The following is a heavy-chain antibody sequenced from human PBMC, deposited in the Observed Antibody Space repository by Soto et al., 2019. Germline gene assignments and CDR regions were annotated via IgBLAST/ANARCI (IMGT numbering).Heavy chain of an antibody. CDR2: IDHSGST. CDR1: GVSISSDYYY. D-gene: IGHD6-19*01. V-gene: IGHV4-39*01. Sequence: QLQLQESGPGLVKPSETLSLTCTVSGVSISSDYYYWGWIRQPPGKGLEWIGNIDHSGSTYYNPSNPSLKSRVIISVDTSKNQFSLKLSSVTAADTAVYYCARRPSGWAFDSWGQGTLVTVSS. J-gene: IGHJ4*02. CDR3: ARRPSGWAFDS.